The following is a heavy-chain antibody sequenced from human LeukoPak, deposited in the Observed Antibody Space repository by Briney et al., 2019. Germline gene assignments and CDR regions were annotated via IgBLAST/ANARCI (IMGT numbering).Heavy chain of an antibody. CDR3: ARTTSGYCSGGSCYIRAFDI. D-gene: IGHD2-15*01. CDR2: INPNSGGT. CDR1: GYTFTGYY. J-gene: IGHJ3*02. Sequence: ASVKVSCKASGYTFTGYYMHWVRQAPGQGLEWMGWINPNSGGTNYAQKFQGRVTMTRDMSTSTVYMELSSLRSEDTAVYYCARTTSGYCSGGSCYIRAFDIWGQGTMVTVSS. V-gene: IGHV1-2*02.